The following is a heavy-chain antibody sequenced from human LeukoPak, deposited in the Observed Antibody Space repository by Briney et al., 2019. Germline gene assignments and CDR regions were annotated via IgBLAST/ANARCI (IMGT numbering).Heavy chain of an antibody. V-gene: IGHV3-21*01. Sequence: GGSLRLSCAASAFTFSSYSMNWVRQAPGKGLEWVASISSSSYIYYAGSVKGRFTISRDNAKNSLYLQMNTLRAEDTAVYYCARDPGNGYAYNCDYWGQGTLVTVSS. J-gene: IGHJ4*02. CDR2: ISSSSYI. CDR3: ARDPGNGYAYNCDY. CDR1: AFTFSSYS. D-gene: IGHD5-24*01.